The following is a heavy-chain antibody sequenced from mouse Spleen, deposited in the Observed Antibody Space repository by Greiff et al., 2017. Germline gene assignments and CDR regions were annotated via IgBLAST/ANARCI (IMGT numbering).Heavy chain of an antibody. CDR3: ARRDWDEAY. V-gene: IGHV5-9-3*01. D-gene: IGHD4-1*01. J-gene: IGHJ3*01. CDR1: GFTFSSYA. Sequence: DVQLVESGGGLVKPGGSLKLSCAASGFTFSSYAMSWVRQTPEKRLEWVATISSGGSYTYYPDSVKGRFTISRDNAKNTLYLQMSSLRSEDTAMYYCARRDWDEAYWGQGTLVTVSA. CDR2: ISSGGSYT.